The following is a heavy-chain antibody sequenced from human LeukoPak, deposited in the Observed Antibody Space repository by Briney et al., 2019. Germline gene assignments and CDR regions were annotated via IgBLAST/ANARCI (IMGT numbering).Heavy chain of an antibody. J-gene: IGHJ1*01. CDR3: ARAPSEIGGYYPEYFRH. CDR1: GFTLSTYL. CDR2: LKSDGST. D-gene: IGHD3-22*01. Sequence: TGGSLRLSCAPSGFTLSTYLMHCVRQAPGKGVVWGSRLKSDGSTNYADSAKGRFHISRDNAKNTVSLQMISLRTADTGVYYCARAPSEIGGYYPEYFRHWGQGTLVTVSS. V-gene: IGHV3-74*01.